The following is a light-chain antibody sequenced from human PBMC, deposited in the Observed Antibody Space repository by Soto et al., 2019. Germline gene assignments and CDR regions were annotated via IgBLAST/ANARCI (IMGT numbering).Light chain of an antibody. CDR2: RTS. CDR3: VLLYGGAWV. V-gene: IGLV7-43*01. J-gene: IGLJ3*02. CDR1: TGAVTSDYY. Sequence: QAVVTQEPSLTVSPGGTVTLTCALTTGAVTSDYYPNWFQRRPGQALRTLIYRTSNKHSWTPARFSGSLLGGKAALTLSGVQPEDEADYYCVLLYGGAWVFGGGTKLTVL.